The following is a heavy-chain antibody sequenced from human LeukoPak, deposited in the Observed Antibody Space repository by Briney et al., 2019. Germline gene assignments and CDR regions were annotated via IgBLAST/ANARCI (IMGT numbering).Heavy chain of an antibody. D-gene: IGHD3-10*01. Sequence: AASVKVSCKASGYTFTSYGISWVRQAPGQGLEWMGWINPNSGGTNYAQKFQGRVTMTRDTSISTAYMELSRLRSDDTAVYYCARSNVLLWFRELFDAFDIWGQGTMVTVSS. J-gene: IGHJ3*02. CDR1: GYTFTSYG. CDR2: INPNSGGT. V-gene: IGHV1-2*02. CDR3: ARSNVLLWFRELFDAFDI.